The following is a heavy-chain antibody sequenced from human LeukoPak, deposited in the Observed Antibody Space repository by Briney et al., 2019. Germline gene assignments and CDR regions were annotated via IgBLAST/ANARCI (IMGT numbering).Heavy chain of an antibody. Sequence: HPGRSLRLSCAASGFTFSSYGMHWVRQAPGKGLEWVAVISYDGSNKLYADSVKGRFTISRDNSKNTLFVQMNSLRAEDTAVYYCAKDGHGNGWSRFCYFDYWGQGTLVTVSS. CDR1: GFTFSSYG. J-gene: IGHJ4*02. CDR2: ISYDGSNK. D-gene: IGHD6-19*01. CDR3: AKDGHGNGWSRFCYFDY. V-gene: IGHV3-30*18.